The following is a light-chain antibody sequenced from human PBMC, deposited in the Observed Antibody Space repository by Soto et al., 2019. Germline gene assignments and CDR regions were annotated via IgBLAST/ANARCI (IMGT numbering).Light chain of an antibody. CDR3: TSYAGGNNV. CDR1: SSDVGGYNY. V-gene: IGLV2-8*01. CDR2: EVN. J-gene: IGLJ1*01. Sequence: QCALTQPPSASGSPGQSVTISCTATSSDVGGYNYVSWYQQHPGKVPKLMVYEVNKRPSGVPDRFSGSKSGNTASLTVSGLQAEDEADYYCTSYAGGNNVFGTGTKLTVL.